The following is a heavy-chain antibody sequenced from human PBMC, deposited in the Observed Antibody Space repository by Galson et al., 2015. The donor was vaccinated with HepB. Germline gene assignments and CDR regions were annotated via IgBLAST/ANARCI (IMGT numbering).Heavy chain of an antibody. D-gene: IGHD2-15*01. CDR2: MNPNSGNT. CDR3: ARDPHYCSNSSCSSREGIDV. J-gene: IGHJ6*02. CDR1: GYTFTSYD. V-gene: IGHV1-8*01. Sequence: SVKVSCKASGYTFTSYDINWVRQATGQGLEWMGWMNPNSGNTGYAQKFQGRVTMTKSTSISTAYMELSSLRSEDTAVYYCARDPHYCSNSSCSSREGIDVWGQGTTVAVSS.